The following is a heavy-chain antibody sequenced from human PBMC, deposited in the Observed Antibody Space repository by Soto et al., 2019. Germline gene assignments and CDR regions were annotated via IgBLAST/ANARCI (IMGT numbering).Heavy chain of an antibody. J-gene: IGHJ3*02. CDR3: ARGYCTNGVCYDAFDI. CDR1: GYTFTGYY. CDR2: INPNSGGT. D-gene: IGHD2-8*01. V-gene: IGHV1-2*04. Sequence: ASVKVSCKASGYTFTGYYMHWVRQAPGQGLEWMGWINPNSGGTNYAQKFQVWISMTRDTSISTAYMELSRLRSDDTAVYYCARGYCTNGVCYDAFDIWGQGTMVTVSS.